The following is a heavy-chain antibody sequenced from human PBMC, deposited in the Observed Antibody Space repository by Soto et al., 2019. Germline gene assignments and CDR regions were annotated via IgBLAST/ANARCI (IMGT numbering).Heavy chain of an antibody. D-gene: IGHD6-13*01. CDR3: AREGTWVQQLPSDY. Sequence: GGSLRLSCAASGFTFSSYWMSWVRQAPGKGLEWVANIKQDGSEKYYVDSVKGRFTISRDNAKNSLYLQMNSLRAEDTAVYYCAREGTWVQQLPSDYWGQGTLVTVSS. V-gene: IGHV3-7*01. CDR2: IKQDGSEK. CDR1: GFTFSSYW. J-gene: IGHJ4*02.